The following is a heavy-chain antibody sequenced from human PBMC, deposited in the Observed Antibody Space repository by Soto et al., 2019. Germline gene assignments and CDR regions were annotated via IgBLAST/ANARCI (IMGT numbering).Heavy chain of an antibody. CDR3: AKDPVPAAIREYFDY. V-gene: IGHV3-30*18. J-gene: IGHJ4*02. CDR1: GFTFSSYG. CDR2: ISYDGSNK. Sequence: VGSLRLSCAASGFTFSSYGMHWVRQAPGKGLEWVAVISYDGSNKYYADSVKGRFTISRDNSKNTLYLQMNSLRAEDTAVYYCAKDPVPAAIREYFDYWGQGTLVTAPQ. D-gene: IGHD2-2*01.